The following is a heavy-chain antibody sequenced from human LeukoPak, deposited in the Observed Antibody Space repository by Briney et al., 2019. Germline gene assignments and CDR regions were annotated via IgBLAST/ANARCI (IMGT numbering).Heavy chain of an antibody. D-gene: IGHD4-17*01. J-gene: IGHJ4*02. CDR3: ASSSLPDYGDFTIFDY. CDR1: GGTFSSYA. CDR2: IIPIFGTA. Sequence: SVKVSCKASGGTFSSYAISWVRQAPGQGLEWMGRIIPIFGTANYAQEFQGRVTITTDESTSTAYMELSSLRSEDTAVYYCASSSLPDYGDFTIFDYWGQGTLVTVSS. V-gene: IGHV1-69*05.